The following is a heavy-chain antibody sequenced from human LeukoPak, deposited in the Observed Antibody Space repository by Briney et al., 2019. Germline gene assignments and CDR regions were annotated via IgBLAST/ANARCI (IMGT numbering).Heavy chain of an antibody. CDR1: GGTFSNYA. CDR3: ARDRLERPNWFDP. CDR2: VIPIFSTA. J-gene: IGHJ5*02. V-gene: IGHV1-69*05. Sequence: SVKVSCKASGGTFSNYAIGWVRQAPGQGLEWMGGVIPIFSTANYAQKLQGRVTMTTDTSTSTAYMELRSLRSDDTAVYYCARDRLERPNWFDPWGQGTLVTVSS. D-gene: IGHD1-1*01.